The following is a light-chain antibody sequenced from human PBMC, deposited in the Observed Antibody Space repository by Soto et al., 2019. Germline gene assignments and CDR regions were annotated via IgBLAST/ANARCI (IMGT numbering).Light chain of an antibody. CDR3: ETWDTNDVL. V-gene: IGLV4-60*02. CDR1: SGHSTYI. Sequence: QPVLTQSSSASASLGSSVKLTCTLSSGHSTYIIAWHQQQPGKAPRYLMKLEGSGSYNKGSGIPDRFSGSSSGADRYLTISNLQFEDEADYYCETWDTNDVLFGGGTKLTVL. CDR2: LEGSGSY. J-gene: IGLJ2*01.